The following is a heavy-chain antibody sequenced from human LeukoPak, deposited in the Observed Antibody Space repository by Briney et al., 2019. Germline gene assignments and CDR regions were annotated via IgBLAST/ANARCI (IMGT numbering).Heavy chain of an antibody. Sequence: SETLSLTCAVSGGSISSSNWWSWVRQPPGKGLEWIGEINHSGITNYNPSLKSRVTISIDTSKSQFSLKLNSVTAADTAVYYCSRGLSDVYWGQGTLVTVSS. CDR3: SRGLSDVY. CDR2: INHSGIT. V-gene: IGHV4-4*02. J-gene: IGHJ4*02. CDR1: GGSISSSNW.